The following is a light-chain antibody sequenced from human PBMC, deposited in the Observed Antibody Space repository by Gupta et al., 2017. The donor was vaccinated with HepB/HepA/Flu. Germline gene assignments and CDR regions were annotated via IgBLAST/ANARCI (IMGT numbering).Light chain of an antibody. CDR2: WAS. Sequence: DLVMTQSPDSLAVSLGERATINCRYSQTVFNYLTWFQQKPGQPPNLLINWASTRESGVPDRFSGSGSGTDFTLTISSLQAEDLAVYYCQQDYITPRTFGQETKVEIK. CDR1: QTVFNY. J-gene: IGKJ1*01. CDR3: QQDYITPRT. V-gene: IGKV4-1*01.